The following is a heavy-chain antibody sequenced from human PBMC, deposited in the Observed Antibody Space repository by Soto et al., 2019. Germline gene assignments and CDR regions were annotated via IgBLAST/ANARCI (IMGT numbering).Heavy chain of an antibody. D-gene: IGHD3-16*01. J-gene: IGHJ4*02. CDR1: GYTFTSYG. CDR3: ARDSFGIWGSYPANYFDY. Sequence: GASVKVSCKASGYTFTSYGISWVRQAPGQGLEWMGWISAYNGNTNYAQKLQGRVTMTTDTSTSTAYMELRSLRSDDTAVYYCARDSFGIWGSYPANYFDYWGQGTLVTVSS. V-gene: IGHV1-18*01. CDR2: ISAYNGNT.